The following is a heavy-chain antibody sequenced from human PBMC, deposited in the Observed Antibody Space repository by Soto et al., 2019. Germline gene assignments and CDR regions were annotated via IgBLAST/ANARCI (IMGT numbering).Heavy chain of an antibody. Sequence: SVKVSCKASGGTFSSYAISCVRQAPGQGLEWMGGIIPIFGTANYAQKFQGRVTITADKSTSTAYMELSSLRSEDTAVYYCARGYDYGDYYYGMDVWGQGTTVTVSS. J-gene: IGHJ6*02. D-gene: IGHD4-17*01. CDR3: ARGYDYGDYYYGMDV. CDR1: GGTFSSYA. CDR2: IIPIFGTA. V-gene: IGHV1-69*06.